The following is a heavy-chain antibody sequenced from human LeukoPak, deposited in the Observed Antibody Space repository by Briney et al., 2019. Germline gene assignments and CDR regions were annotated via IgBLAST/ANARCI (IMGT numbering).Heavy chain of an antibody. V-gene: IGHV3-30*02. CDR3: ARVARGDYYYYYMDV. J-gene: IGHJ6*03. CDR2: IRYDGNNK. D-gene: IGHD3-10*01. Sequence: GGSLRLSCAASGFTFSDYSMHWVRQAPGKGLNWVAFIRYDGNNKYYADSVKGRFTISRDNSKNTLYLQMNSLRAEDTALYYCARVARGDYYYYYMDVWGKGTTVTVSS. CDR1: GFTFSDYS.